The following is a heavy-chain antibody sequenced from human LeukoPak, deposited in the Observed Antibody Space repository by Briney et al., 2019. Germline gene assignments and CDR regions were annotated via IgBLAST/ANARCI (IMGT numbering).Heavy chain of an antibody. CDR2: INPNSVGT. D-gene: IGHD2-15*01. J-gene: IGHJ4*02. CDR1: GYTFTGYY. V-gene: IGHV1-2*02. Sequence: ASVKVSCKASGYTFTGYYMHWLRQAPGQGLEWMGWINPNSVGTNYAQKFQGRVTMTRDTSISTAYMELSGLRSDDTAVYYCARLGLCSGGSCPYYFDYWGQGTLVTVSS. CDR3: ARLGLCSGGSCPYYFDY.